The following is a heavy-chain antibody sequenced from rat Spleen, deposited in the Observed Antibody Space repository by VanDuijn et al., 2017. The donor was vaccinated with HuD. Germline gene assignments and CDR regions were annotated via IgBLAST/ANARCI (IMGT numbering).Heavy chain of an antibody. CDR2: ISFDGSNT. J-gene: IGHJ3*01. D-gene: IGHD1-11*01. CDR1: GFTFSDYN. CDR3: ARHGYGGYSGPVAY. Sequence: EVQLVESGGGLVQPGGSLKLSCAASGFTFSDYNMAWVRQAPKKGLEWVAPISFDGSNTYYRDSVKGRFTISRDNAKSTLYLQMDSLRSEDTATYYCARHGYGGYSGPVAYWGQGTLVTVSS. V-gene: IGHV5-7*01.